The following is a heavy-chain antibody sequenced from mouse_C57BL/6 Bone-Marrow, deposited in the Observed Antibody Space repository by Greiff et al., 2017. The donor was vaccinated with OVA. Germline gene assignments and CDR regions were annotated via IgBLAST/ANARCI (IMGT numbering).Heavy chain of an antibody. D-gene: IGHD4-1*01. V-gene: IGHV1-55*01. CDR2: IYPGSGST. CDR1: GYTFTSYW. CDR3: ARWEGGAY. Sequence: QVQLQQSGAELVKPGASVKMSCKASGYTFTSYWITWVKQRPGQGLEWIGDIYPGSGSTKYNEKFKSKATLTVDTPSSTAYMQLSSLTSEDSAVYYCARWEGGAYWGQGTLVTVSA. J-gene: IGHJ3*01.